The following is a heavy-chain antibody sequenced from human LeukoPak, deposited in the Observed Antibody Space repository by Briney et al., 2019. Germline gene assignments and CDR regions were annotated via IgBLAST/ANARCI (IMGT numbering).Heavy chain of an antibody. CDR3: ARVTSGYYTTDAFDI. J-gene: IGHJ3*02. CDR2: IYTSGSI. CDR1: GGSISSYY. D-gene: IGHD3-3*01. Sequence: PSETLSLTRTVPGGSISSYYWSWIRQPAGKGLEWIGRIYTSGSINYNPSLKSRVTISVDMSKNQFSLKLSSVTAAGTAVYYCARVTSGYYTTDAFDIWGQGTMVTVSS. V-gene: IGHV4-4*07.